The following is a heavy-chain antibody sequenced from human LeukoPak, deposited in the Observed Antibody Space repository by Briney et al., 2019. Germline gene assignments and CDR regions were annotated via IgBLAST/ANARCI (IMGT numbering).Heavy chain of an antibody. CDR2: IWYEADNQ. Sequence: AGRSLRLSCAASGFTFSSYGMHWVRQAPGKGLEWVAIIWYEADNQYYADSVKGRFTISRDNSNNMLYLQMNSLRVEDTAVYYCARERDPYGDYIIDAFDIWGRGTMVTVSS. J-gene: IGHJ3*02. CDR1: GFTFSSYG. V-gene: IGHV3-33*01. CDR3: ARERDPYGDYIIDAFDI. D-gene: IGHD4-17*01.